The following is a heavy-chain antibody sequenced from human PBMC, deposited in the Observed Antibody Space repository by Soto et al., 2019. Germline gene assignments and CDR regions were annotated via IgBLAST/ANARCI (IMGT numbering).Heavy chain of an antibody. CDR1: GGSISSGGYY. V-gene: IGHV4-31*03. CDR3: ARGVRSQKYYYYYMDV. J-gene: IGHJ6*03. Sequence: QVQLQESGPGLVKPSQTLSLTCTVSGGSISSGGYYWSWIRQHPGKGLEWIGYIYYSGSTYYNPSLKRRVTISVDTSKNQFSLKLSSVTAADTAVYYCARGVRSQKYYYYYMDVWGKGTTVTVSS. D-gene: IGHD3-3*01. CDR2: IYYSGST.